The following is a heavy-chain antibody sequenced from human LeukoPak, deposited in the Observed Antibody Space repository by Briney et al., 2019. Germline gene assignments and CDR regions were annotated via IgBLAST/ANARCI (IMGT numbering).Heavy chain of an antibody. Sequence: PSETLSLTCTVSGGSISSSSYYWGWVRQPPGKGLEWIGSIYYSGSTYYNPSLKSRVTISVDTSKNQFSLKLSSVTAADTAVYYCARQGGIAAAGTTFDYWGQGTLVTVSS. CDR2: IYYSGST. V-gene: IGHV4-39*01. J-gene: IGHJ4*02. D-gene: IGHD6-13*01. CDR3: ARQGGIAAAGTTFDY. CDR1: GGSISSSSYY.